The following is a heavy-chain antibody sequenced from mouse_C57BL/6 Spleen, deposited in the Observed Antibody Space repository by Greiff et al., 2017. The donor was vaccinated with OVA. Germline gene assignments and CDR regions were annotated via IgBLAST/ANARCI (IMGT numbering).Heavy chain of an antibody. CDR1: GFTFTDYY. J-gene: IGHJ1*03. CDR3: ARYPRSVYYDYDRVWYFDV. Sequence: EVKLVESGGGLVQPGGSLSLSCAASGFTFTDYYMSWVRQPPGKALEWLGFIRNKANGYTTEYSASVKGRFTISRDNSQSILYLRMNALRAEDSATYYCARYPRSVYYDYDRVWYFDVWGTGTTVTVSS. V-gene: IGHV7-3*01. CDR2: IRNKANGYTT. D-gene: IGHD2-4*01.